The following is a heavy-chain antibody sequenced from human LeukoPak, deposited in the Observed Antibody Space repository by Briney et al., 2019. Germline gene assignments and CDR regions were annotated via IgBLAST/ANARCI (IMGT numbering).Heavy chain of an antibody. Sequence: SETLSLTCTVSGGSISSSSYYWGWIRQPPGKGLEWIWSIYYSGSTYYNPSLKSRVTISVDTSKNQFSLKLSSVTAADTAVYYCARGTSWELLYYYYYMDVWGKGTTVTVSS. CDR1: GGSISSSSYY. V-gene: IGHV4-39*07. CDR2: IYYSGST. J-gene: IGHJ6*03. CDR3: ARGTSWELLYYYYYMDV. D-gene: IGHD1-26*01.